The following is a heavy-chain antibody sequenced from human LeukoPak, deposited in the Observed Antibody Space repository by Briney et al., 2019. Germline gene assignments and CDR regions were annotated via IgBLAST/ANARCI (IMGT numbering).Heavy chain of an antibody. D-gene: IGHD4-17*01. Sequence: PSETLSLTCTVSGGSISSSSYYWGWIRQPPGKGLEWIGSIYYSGSTYYNPSLKSRVTISVGTSKNQYSLKLSSVTAADTAVYYCASSDYGDYVGWFDPWGQGTLVTVSS. V-gene: IGHV4-39*07. J-gene: IGHJ5*02. CDR1: GGSISSSSYY. CDR3: ASSDYGDYVGWFDP. CDR2: IYYSGST.